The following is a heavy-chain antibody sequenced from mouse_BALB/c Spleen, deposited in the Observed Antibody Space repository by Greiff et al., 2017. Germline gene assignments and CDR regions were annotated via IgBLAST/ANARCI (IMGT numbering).Heavy chain of an antibody. CDR2: INPSSGYT. D-gene: IGHD4-1*01. J-gene: IGHJ4*01. V-gene: IGHV1-4*02. Sequence: QVQLQQSAAELARPGASVKMSCKASGYTFTSYTMHWVKQRPGQGLEWIGYINPSSGYTEYNQKFKDKTTLTADKSSSTAYMQLSSLTSEDSAVYYCARLGRRYYAMDYWGQGTSDTVSS. CDR1: GYTFTSYT. CDR3: ARLGRRYYAMDY.